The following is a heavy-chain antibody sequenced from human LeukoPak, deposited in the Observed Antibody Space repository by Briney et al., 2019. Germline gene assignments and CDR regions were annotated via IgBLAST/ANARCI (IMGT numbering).Heavy chain of an antibody. CDR3: ARVSGSSWYGHYFDY. CDR2: ISSSSSTI. D-gene: IGHD6-13*01. V-gene: IGHV3-48*01. Sequence: GGSLRLSCAASGFTFSSYSMDWVRQAPGKGLEWVSYISSSSSTIYYADSVKGRFTISRDNAKNSLYLQMNSLRAEDTAVYYCARVSGSSWYGHYFDYGGQGTLVTVSS. CDR1: GFTFSSYS. J-gene: IGHJ4*02.